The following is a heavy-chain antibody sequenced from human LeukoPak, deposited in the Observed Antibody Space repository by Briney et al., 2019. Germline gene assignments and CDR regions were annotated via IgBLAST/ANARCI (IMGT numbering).Heavy chain of an antibody. CDR1: GGSFSGYY. V-gene: IGHV4-34*01. Sequence: SETLSLTCAVYGGSFSGYYWSWIRQPPGKGLEWIGEINHSGSTNYNPSLKSRLTISVDTSKNQFSLKLSSVTAADTAVYYCARRITMVRGGRIDIWGQGTMVTVSS. CDR3: ARRITMVRGGRIDI. J-gene: IGHJ3*02. CDR2: INHSGST. D-gene: IGHD3-10*01.